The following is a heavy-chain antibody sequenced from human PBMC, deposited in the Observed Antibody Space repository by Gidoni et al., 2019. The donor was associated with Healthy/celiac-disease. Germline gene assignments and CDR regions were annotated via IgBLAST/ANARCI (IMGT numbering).Heavy chain of an antibody. V-gene: IGHV3-30-3*01. J-gene: IGHJ4*02. D-gene: IGHD5-12*01. Sequence: QVQLVESGGGVVQPGRSLRLSCADAGLTFSSYAMHWVRQAPGKGLEWVAVISHAGSNKYYADSVKGRFTISRDNSKNTLYLQMNSLRAEDTAVYYCARDHVGGYDLGDYFDYWGQGTLVTVSS. CDR3: ARDHVGGYDLGDYFDY. CDR1: GLTFSSYA. CDR2: ISHAGSNK.